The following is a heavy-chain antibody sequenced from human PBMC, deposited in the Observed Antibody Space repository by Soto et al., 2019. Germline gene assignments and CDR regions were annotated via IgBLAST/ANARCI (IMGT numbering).Heavy chain of an antibody. Sequence: GSLRLSCAASGFTFSSDTMMWVRQAPGRGLEWVSGISGTGGSTYYADSVKGRFTISRDNSKNTRYLQMNSLRAEDTAVYYCANGRSVGLIRYSDYGGQGALVTVSS. V-gene: IGHV3-23*01. D-gene: IGHD2-15*01. CDR1: GFTFSSDT. J-gene: IGHJ4*02. CDR3: ANGRSVGLIRYSDY. CDR2: ISGTGGST.